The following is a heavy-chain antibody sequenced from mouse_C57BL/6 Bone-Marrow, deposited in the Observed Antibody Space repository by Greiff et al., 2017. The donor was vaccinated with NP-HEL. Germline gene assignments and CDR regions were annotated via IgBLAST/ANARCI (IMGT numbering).Heavy chain of an antibody. CDR1: GYTFTSYW. V-gene: IGHV1-64*01. D-gene: IGHD2-10*02. CDR2: IHPNSGST. CDR3: ARSKYGNPYGYFDV. Sequence: VQLQQPGAELVKPGASVKLSCKASGYTFTSYWMHWVKQRPGQGLEWIGMIHPNSGSTNYNEKFKSKATLTVDKSSSTAYMQLSSLTSEDSAVYYGARSKYGNPYGYFDVWGKGTTVTVSS. J-gene: IGHJ1*03.